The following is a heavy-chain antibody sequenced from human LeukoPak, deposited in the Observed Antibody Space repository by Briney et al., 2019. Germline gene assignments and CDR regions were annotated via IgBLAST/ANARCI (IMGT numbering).Heavy chain of an antibody. CDR3: ARAALPGSYYYYGMDV. J-gene: IGHJ6*02. CDR1: GYTFTSYG. Sequence: GASVKVSCKASGYTFTSYGISWVRQAPGQGLEWMGWISAYNGNTNYAQKLQGRVTMTTDTSTSTAYMELRSLRSDDTAVYYCARAALPGSYYYYGMDVWGQGTTVTVSS. CDR2: ISAYNGNT. V-gene: IGHV1-18*01. D-gene: IGHD2-15*01.